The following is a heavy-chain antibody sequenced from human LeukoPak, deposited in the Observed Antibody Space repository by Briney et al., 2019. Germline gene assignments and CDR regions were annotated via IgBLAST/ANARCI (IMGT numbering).Heavy chain of an antibody. D-gene: IGHD1-26*01. V-gene: IGHV4-34*01. J-gene: IGHJ6*02. Sequence: SETLSLTCAVYGGSFSGYYWSWIRQPPGKGLEWIGEINHSGSTNYNPSLKSRVTISVDTSKNQFSLKLSSVTAADTAVYYCARIKIYSLLESFYYYYGMDVWGQGTTATVSS. CDR3: ARIKIYSLLESFYYYYGMDV. CDR2: INHSGST. CDR1: GGSFSGYY.